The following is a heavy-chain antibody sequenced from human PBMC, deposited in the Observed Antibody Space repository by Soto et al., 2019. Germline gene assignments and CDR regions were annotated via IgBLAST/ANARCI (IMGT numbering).Heavy chain of an antibody. CDR1: GGTFSSYA. Sequence: SVKVSCKASGGTFSSYAISWVRQAPGQGLEWMGGIIPIFGTANYAQKFQGRVTITADESTSTAYMELSSLRSEDTAVYYCAREGLRFLEWLSYWGQGTLVTVSS. J-gene: IGHJ4*02. CDR2: IIPIFGTA. CDR3: AREGLRFLEWLSY. D-gene: IGHD3-3*01. V-gene: IGHV1-69*13.